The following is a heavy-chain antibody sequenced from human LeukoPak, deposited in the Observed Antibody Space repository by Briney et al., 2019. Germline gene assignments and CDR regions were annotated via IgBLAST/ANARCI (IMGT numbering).Heavy chain of an antibody. D-gene: IGHD6-19*01. CDR2: IYHSGST. V-gene: IGHV4-30-2*01. CDR1: GGSISSGGYY. CDR3: AREGKSSGWSDDAFDI. Sequence: PSETLSLTCTVSGGSISSGGYYWSWIRQPPGKGLEWIGHIYHSGSTYYNPSLKSRVTISVDRSKNQFSLKLSSVTAADTAVYYCAREGKSSGWSDDAFDIWGQGTMVTVSS. J-gene: IGHJ3*02.